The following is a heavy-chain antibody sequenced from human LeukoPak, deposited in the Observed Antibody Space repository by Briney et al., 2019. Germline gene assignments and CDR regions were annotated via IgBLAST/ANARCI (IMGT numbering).Heavy chain of an antibody. CDR2: IDPSDSYT. Sequence: GESLQISSKGSGYRFTSYWISWVRPMTGKGLEWMGRIDPSDSYTNYSPSFQGHVTISADKSISTAYLQWSSLKASDTAMYYSARHWFSESSSSWYEWGQGTLVTVSS. J-gene: IGHJ4*02. V-gene: IGHV5-10-1*01. CDR1: GYRFTSYW. D-gene: IGHD6-13*01. CDR3: ARHWFSESSSSWYE.